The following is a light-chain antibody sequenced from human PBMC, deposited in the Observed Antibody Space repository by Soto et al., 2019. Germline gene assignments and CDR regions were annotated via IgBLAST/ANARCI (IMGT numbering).Light chain of an antibody. J-gene: IGKJ2*01. Sequence: DIVLTQSPGTLSLSPGERATLSCRASQSVSSSYLAWYQQKPGQAPMLLIYGASSRANGIPDRFSGSGSGTNFTLTISRLEPEDFAVYYCQQYCSAPPYTFGQGTKLEIK. CDR3: QQYCSAPPYT. CDR2: GAS. CDR1: QSVSSSY. V-gene: IGKV3-20*01.